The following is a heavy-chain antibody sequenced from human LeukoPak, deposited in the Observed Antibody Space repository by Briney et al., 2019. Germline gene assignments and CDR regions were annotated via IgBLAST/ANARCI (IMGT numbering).Heavy chain of an antibody. Sequence: ASVKVSCKASGYTFTGYYMHWVRQAPGQGLEWMGWINPNSGGTSYAQKFQGRVTMTRDTSISTAYMELSRLRSNDTAVYYCAVWGLQGYYFDYWGQGTLVTVSS. CDR2: INPNSGGT. CDR1: GYTFTGYY. D-gene: IGHD3-16*01. V-gene: IGHV1-2*02. CDR3: AVWGLQGYYFDY. J-gene: IGHJ4*02.